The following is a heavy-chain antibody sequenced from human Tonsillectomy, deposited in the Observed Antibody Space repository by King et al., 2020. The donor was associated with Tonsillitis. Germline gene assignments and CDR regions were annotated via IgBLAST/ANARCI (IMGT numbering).Heavy chain of an antibody. CDR1: GYRFSTYW. Sequence: VQLVESGAEAKKPGESLRISCPGSGYRFSTYWITWVRQMPGGGLQWMGRIDPSDSYTNYSPSFQGHVTISADNSISTAYLQWSSLKASDTAMYYCARIRGWTPGTFEIWGQGTMVTVSS. J-gene: IGHJ3*02. CDR3: ARIRGWTPGTFEI. V-gene: IGHV5-10-1*03. CDR2: IDPSDSYT. D-gene: IGHD3-10*01.